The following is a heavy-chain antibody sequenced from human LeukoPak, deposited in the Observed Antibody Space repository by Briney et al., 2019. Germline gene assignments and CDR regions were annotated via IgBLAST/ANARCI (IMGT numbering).Heavy chain of an antibody. CDR3: ATWRTAKTGFDY. CDR1: GGSISNNNYY. V-gene: IGHV4-39*01. J-gene: IGHJ4*02. D-gene: IGHD1-1*01. Sequence: SETLSLTCAVSGGSISNNNYYWAWIRQPPGKGLECIGSIYYSGSPYYNPSLKSRVTISVDTSKNQFSLRLSSVTAADTAVYYCATWRTAKTGFDYWGQGTLVTVSS. CDR2: IYYSGSP.